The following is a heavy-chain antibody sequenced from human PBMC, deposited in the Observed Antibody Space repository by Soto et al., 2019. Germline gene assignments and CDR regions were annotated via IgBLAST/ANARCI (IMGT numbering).Heavy chain of an antibody. CDR2: ISAYNGNT. V-gene: IGHV1-18*01. CDR3: ARFMVRVVISYYYGMDV. Sequence: ASVQVSCKASGYTFTSYGISWVRQAPGQGLEWMGWISAYNGNTNYAQKLQGRVTMTTDTSTSTAYMELRSLRSDDTAGYYCARFMVRVVISYYYGMDVWGQGTTVTVSS. D-gene: IGHD3-10*01. CDR1: GYTFTSYG. J-gene: IGHJ6*02.